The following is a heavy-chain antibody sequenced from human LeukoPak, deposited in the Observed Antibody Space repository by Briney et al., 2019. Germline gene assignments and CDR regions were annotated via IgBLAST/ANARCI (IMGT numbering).Heavy chain of an antibody. V-gene: IGHV5-51*01. CDR2: IYPGDSGT. CDR3: ARPTTVVAFDAFDI. J-gene: IGHJ3*02. D-gene: IGHD4-23*01. Sequence: GESLKISCKGSGYSFTSYWIGWVRQMPGKGLEWMGIIYPGDSGTRYSPSFQGQVAISADKSISTAYLQWSSLKASDTAMYYCARPTTVVAFDAFDIWGQGTMVTVSS. CDR1: GYSFTSYW.